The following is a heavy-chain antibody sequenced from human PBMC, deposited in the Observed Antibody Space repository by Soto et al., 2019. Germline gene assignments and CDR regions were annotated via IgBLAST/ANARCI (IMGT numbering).Heavy chain of an antibody. V-gene: IGHV3-11*01. CDR3: ARAGGYSYGPQLKYYGMDV. J-gene: IGHJ6*02. D-gene: IGHD5-18*01. CDR1: GFTFSDYY. Sequence: GGSLRLSCVASGFTFSDYYMGWIRQAPGKGLEWVSYISSSGSTIYYADSVKGRFTISRDNAKNSLYLQMNSLRAEDTAVYYCARAGGYSYGPQLKYYGMDVWGQGTTVTVSS. CDR2: ISSSGSTI.